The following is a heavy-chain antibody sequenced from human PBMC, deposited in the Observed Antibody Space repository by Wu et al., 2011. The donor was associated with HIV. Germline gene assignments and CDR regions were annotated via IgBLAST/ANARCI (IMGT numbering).Heavy chain of an antibody. V-gene: IGHV1-69*11. Sequence: QVQLVQSGAEVREPGSSVKVSCQASGGTLRKYAFSWVRQAPGQGLEWLGGIVPVLGGSDYAQKFRGRFTITADESTNTVYMELRSLRSDDTAIYFCASVTCNRDHCYFPYLGDAFNIWGQGTKVTVSS. D-gene: IGHD2/OR15-2a*01. CDR2: IVPVLGGS. J-gene: IGHJ3*02. CDR3: ASVTCNRDHCYFPYLGDAFNI. CDR1: GGTLRKYA.